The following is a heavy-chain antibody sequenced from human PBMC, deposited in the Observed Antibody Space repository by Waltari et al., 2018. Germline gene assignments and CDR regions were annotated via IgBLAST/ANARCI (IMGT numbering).Heavy chain of an antibody. CDR3: ARLGGGDYYYYGMDV. CDR1: GYTFTHHG. Sequence: QIQLVQSGAEVRKPGASVKVSCKASGYTFTHHGSRWVRQAPGQGLEWMGWISPYNGNTNHAQKIQGRVILTTDTSTDTAYMELRSLRVDDTAIYYCARLGGGDYYYYGMDVWGQGTTVTVS. J-gene: IGHJ6*02. V-gene: IGHV1-18*04. CDR2: ISPYNGNT. D-gene: IGHD3-16*01.